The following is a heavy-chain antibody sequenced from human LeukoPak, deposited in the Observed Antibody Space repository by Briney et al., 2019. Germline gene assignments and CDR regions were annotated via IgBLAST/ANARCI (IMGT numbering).Heavy chain of an antibody. V-gene: IGHV1-69*04. CDR1: GGTFSSYA. CDR3: ARAQYDILTGHYNGPLGY. Sequence: GASVKVSCKASGGTFSSYAISGVRQAPGQGLEWMGRIIPILGIANYAQKFQGRVTITADKSTSTAYMELSSLRSEGTAVYYCARAQYDILTGHYNGPLGYWGQGTLVTVSS. D-gene: IGHD3-9*01. J-gene: IGHJ4*02. CDR2: IIPILGIA.